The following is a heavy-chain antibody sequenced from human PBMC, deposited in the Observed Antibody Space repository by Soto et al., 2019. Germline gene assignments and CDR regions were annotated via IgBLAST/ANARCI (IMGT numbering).Heavy chain of an antibody. CDR1: GSTYMNYL. CDR2: IKQDAMEK. CDR3: SREGYYSDSSGYFRS. D-gene: IGHD3-22*01. V-gene: IGHV3-7*01. Sequence: PGRSLSACRTASGSTYMNYLRSVVSTAPTKGLEWVANIKQDAMEKSYLDSVKGRFTISRDNAKNSLYPQMNSLRAEDTAVYYGSREGYYSDSSGYFRSWGQGTLVTVSS. J-gene: IGHJ4*02.